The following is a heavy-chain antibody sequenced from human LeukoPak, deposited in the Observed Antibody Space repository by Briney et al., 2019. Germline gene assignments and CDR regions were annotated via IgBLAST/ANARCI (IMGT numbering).Heavy chain of an antibody. Sequence: GESLKISCKGSGYSFSNYWIGWVRQMPGKGLEWMGIIYPDDSDTRYSPSFQGQVTISADKSISTAYLQWSSLKASDTAMYYCARHNQITDTAVGSGNDYWGQGTLVTVSS. CDR3: ARHNQITDTAVGSGNDY. CDR2: IYPDDSDT. J-gene: IGHJ4*02. V-gene: IGHV5-51*01. CDR1: GYSFSNYW. D-gene: IGHD5-18*01.